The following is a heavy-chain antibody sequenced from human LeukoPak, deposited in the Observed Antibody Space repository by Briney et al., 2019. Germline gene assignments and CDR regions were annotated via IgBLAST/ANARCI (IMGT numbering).Heavy chain of an antibody. CDR3: ARGDIVVVPAPYGMDV. CDR1: GYTFTGYY. CDR2: INPNSGGT. V-gene: IGHV1-2*02. J-gene: IGHJ6*02. Sequence: ASVKVSCKASGYTFTGYYMHWVRQAPGQGLEWMGWINPNSGGTNYAQKFQGRVTMTRDTSISTAYMELGRLRSDDTAVYYCARGDIVVVPAPYGMDVWGQGTTVTVSS. D-gene: IGHD2-2*01.